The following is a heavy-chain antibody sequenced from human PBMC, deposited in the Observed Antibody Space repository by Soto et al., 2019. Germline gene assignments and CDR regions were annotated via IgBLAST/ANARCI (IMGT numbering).Heavy chain of an antibody. CDR3: ARHVYGSGSLVYFDY. CDR2: IYPGDSDP. D-gene: IGHD3-10*01. J-gene: IGHJ4*02. V-gene: IGHV5-51*01. CDR1: EYNILNLW. Sequence: IPRKGAEYNILNLWFGRISKIQGKGLEWMGIIYPGDSDPSYTPSLQGQVTISADKPIRTAYLQWRSLKASDTAIYYCARHVYGSGSLVYFDYWGQGTLVTVSS.